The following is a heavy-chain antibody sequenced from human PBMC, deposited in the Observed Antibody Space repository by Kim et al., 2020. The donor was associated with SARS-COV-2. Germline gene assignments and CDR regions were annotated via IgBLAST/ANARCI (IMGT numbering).Heavy chain of an antibody. CDR2: ISSSSSYI. CDR1: GFTFSTYN. J-gene: IGHJ6*02. Sequence: GGSLRLSCAASGFTFSTYNMHWVRQAPGKGLEWVSSISSSSSYIYKADPVKGRFTISRDNAKNTLYLEMNSLRAEATALYYCARVSSGDIFYYGMDVWGQGTTVTVSS. CDR3: ARVSSGDIFYYGMDV. V-gene: IGHV3-21*01. D-gene: IGHD3-22*01.